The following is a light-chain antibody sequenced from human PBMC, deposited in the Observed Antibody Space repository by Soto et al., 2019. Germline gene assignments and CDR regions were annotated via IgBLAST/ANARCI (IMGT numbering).Light chain of an antibody. V-gene: IGKV3-15*01. Sequence: EIVLTQSPGTLSLSPGERATLSCRASQSVSSSYLAWYQQKPGQAPRLLIYDASTRATGIPVRFRGSGSRTEFTLTISSLQSEDSAVYYCHQYNNWLALTFGGGTKVDI. CDR2: DAS. CDR3: HQYNNWLALT. CDR1: QSVSSSY. J-gene: IGKJ4*01.